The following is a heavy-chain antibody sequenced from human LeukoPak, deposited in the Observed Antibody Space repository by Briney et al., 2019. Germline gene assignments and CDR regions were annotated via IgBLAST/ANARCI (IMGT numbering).Heavy chain of an antibody. CDR3: ARGVPGGATIHYYYGMDV. V-gene: IGHV1-69*13. Sequence: SVKVSCKVSGGTFSSYAISWVRQAPGQGLEWMGGIIPIFGTANYAQKFQGRVTITADESTSTAYMELSSLRSEDTAVYYCARGVPGGATIHYYYGMDVWGKGTTVTVSS. D-gene: IGHD5-12*01. J-gene: IGHJ6*04. CDR1: GGTFSSYA. CDR2: IIPIFGTA.